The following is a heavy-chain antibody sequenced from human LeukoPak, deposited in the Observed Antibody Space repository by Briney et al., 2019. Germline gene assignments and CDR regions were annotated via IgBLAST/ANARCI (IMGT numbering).Heavy chain of an antibody. CDR3: ARDQAYSFDY. Sequence: PGGSLRLSCAASGFTFSAYSMNWVRQAPEKGLEWVSYIGSSSSPISYADSVKGRFTISRDNAKNSLYLQMDSLRAEDTAVYYCARDQAYSFDYWGQGTLVTVSS. J-gene: IGHJ4*02. V-gene: IGHV3-48*01. D-gene: IGHD4-11*01. CDR1: GFTFSAYS. CDR2: IGSSSSPI.